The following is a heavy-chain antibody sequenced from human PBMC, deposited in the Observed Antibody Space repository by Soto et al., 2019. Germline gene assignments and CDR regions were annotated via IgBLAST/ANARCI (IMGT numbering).Heavy chain of an antibody. CDR1: GGSISSSSYY. CDR3: ARHDYDILTGTQYFQH. J-gene: IGHJ1*01. CDR2: IYYSGST. V-gene: IGHV4-39*01. Sequence: SETLSLTCTVSGGSISSSSYYWGWIRQPPGKGLEWIGSIYYSGSTYYNPSLKSRVTISVDTSKNQFSLKLSSVTAADTAVYYCARHDYDILTGTQYFQHWGQGTLVTVSS. D-gene: IGHD3-9*01.